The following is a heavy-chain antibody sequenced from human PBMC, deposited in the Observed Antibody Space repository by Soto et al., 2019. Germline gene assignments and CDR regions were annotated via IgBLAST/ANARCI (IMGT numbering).Heavy chain of an antibody. J-gene: IGHJ6*02. D-gene: IGHD1-1*01. V-gene: IGHV3-15*07. CDR3: VYNMDV. Sequence: EVQLVESGGGLVKPGGSLRLSCVVSSVTFSKTWMNWVRQAPGKGLEWVGRVKGKSDGGTADYAAPVQGRFTVSRDDSDDTLYLQMNSLKAEDTAVYYCVYNMDVWGQGTTVTVSS. CDR1: SVTFSKTW. CDR2: VKGKSDGGTA.